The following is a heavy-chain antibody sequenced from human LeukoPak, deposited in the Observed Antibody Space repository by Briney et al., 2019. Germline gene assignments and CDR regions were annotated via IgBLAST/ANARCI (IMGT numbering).Heavy chain of an antibody. V-gene: IGHV4-34*01. CDR3: ARGVGATRFGSYYYYGMDV. Sequence: PSETLSLTCAVYGGSFSGYYWSWIRQPPGKGLEWIGEINHSGSTNYNPSLKSRVTISVDTSKNQFSLKLSSVTAADTAVYYCARGVGATRFGSYYYYGMDVWGQGTTVTVSS. D-gene: IGHD1-26*01. CDR1: GGSFSGYY. CDR2: INHSGST. J-gene: IGHJ6*02.